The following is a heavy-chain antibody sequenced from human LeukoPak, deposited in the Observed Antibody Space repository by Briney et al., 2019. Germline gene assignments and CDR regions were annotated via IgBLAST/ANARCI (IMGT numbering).Heavy chain of an antibody. CDR2: IIGSGVST. D-gene: IGHD1-7*01. J-gene: IGHJ4*02. CDR1: GFRFSSYA. CDR3: AKDERNWNYNLASQTYD. Sequence: GGSPRLACAASGFRFSSYAMSWIRQAPGKGLEWVSAIIGSGVSTYYADSVKGRFTVSRDNSKNTLYLQMSSLRAEDTAVYYCAKDERNWNYNLASQTYDWGQGTLVTVSS. V-gene: IGHV3-23*01.